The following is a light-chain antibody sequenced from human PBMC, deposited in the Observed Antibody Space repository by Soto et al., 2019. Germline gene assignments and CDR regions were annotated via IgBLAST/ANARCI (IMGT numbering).Light chain of an antibody. CDR3: QQLHSFPIT. CDR1: QGISSW. Sequence: DIQMTQSPSTLSGSVGDRVTITCRASQGISSWLAWYQQKPGKAPKLLIYAASSLQSGVPSRFSGSGSGTDFTLTIRSLQPEDFATYSCQQLHSFPITFGQGTRLEIK. V-gene: IGKV1-12*01. J-gene: IGKJ5*01. CDR2: AAS.